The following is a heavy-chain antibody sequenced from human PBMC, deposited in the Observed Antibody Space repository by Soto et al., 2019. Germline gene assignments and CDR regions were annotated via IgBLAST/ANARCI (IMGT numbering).Heavy chain of an antibody. CDR1: GFSLSTSGMC. Sequence: SGPTLVNPTQTLTLTCTFSGFSLSTSGMCVSWIRQPPGKALEWLALIDWDDGKFYSTSLKTRLTISKDTSKNQVVLTMTNMDPADTGTYYCARTYSSRYLGVNWFDPWGQGTLVTVSS. CDR2: IDWDDGK. D-gene: IGHD3-10*01. J-gene: IGHJ5*02. V-gene: IGHV2-70*01. CDR3: ARTYSSRYLGVNWFDP.